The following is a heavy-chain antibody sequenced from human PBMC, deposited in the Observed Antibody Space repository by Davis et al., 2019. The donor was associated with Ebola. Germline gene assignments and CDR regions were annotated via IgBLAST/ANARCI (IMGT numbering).Heavy chain of an antibody. CDR2: INPITGGT. CDR1: GNRFTSYY. D-gene: IGHD3-22*01. Sequence: ASVKVSRKASGNRFTSYYMHWVRQAPGQGLEWMGIINPITGGTSYAQNFQVRVNMTRDTSTSTVYMELSSLRSEDTAVYYCAREGGRYYDSSGYVFDIWGQGTMVKVSS. V-gene: IGHV1-46*01. CDR3: AREGGRYYDSSGYVFDI. J-gene: IGHJ3*02.